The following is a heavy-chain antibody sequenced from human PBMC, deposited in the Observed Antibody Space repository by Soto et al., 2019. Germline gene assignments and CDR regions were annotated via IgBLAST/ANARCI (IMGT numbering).Heavy chain of an antibody. CDR3: ARVGPPSPSVIWFFDL. J-gene: IGHJ2*01. CDR2: IIPMLAAP. V-gene: IGHV1-69*01. Sequence: QGQLVQSGAEVKKPGSSVKVSCKASGGSFRTYAINWVRQAPGQGLEWMGGIIPMLAAPTYAQKFQGRLTITADESTTTVYRELSSLTSEDTAVYYCARVGPPSPSVIWFFDLWGRGTLVTVSS. CDR1: GGSFRTYA. D-gene: IGHD2-21*01.